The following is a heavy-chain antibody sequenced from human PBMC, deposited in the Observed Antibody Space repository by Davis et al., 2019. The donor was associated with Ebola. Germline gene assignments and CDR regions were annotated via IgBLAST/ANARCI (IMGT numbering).Heavy chain of an antibody. CDR2: IYYSGST. CDR3: ARDSSSASGMDV. CDR1: GGSISSSSYY. Sequence: MPSETLSLTCTVSGGSISSSSYYWGWIRQPPGKGLEWIGYIYYSGSTYYNPSLESRVTISVDTSKNQFSLKLTSVTAADTAVYYCARDSSSASGMDVWGKGTTVTVSS. J-gene: IGHJ6*04. V-gene: IGHV4-31*03. D-gene: IGHD2-2*01.